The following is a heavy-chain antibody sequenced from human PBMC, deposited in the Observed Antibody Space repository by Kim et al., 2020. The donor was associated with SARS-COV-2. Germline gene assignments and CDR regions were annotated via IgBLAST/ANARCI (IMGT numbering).Heavy chain of an antibody. D-gene: IGHD6-13*01. V-gene: IGHV3-30*01. CDR3: ARGQIAAAAFDY. J-gene: IGHJ4*02. Sequence: YYADSVKCRFTISRDNSKNTLYLQMNSLRAEDTAVYYCARGQIAAAAFDYWGQGTLVTVSS.